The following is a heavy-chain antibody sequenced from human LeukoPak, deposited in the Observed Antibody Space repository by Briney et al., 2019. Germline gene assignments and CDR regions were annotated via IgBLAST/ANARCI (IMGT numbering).Heavy chain of an antibody. CDR1: GFTFSSYA. CDR2: ISGSGGST. J-gene: IGHJ4*02. V-gene: IGHV3-23*01. D-gene: IGHD6-19*01. Sequence: GGSLRLSCAASGFTFSSYAMSWVRQAPGKGLEWVSAISGSGGSTYYADSVEGRFTISRDNSKNTLYLQMNSLRAEDTAVYYCAKLLFPSGWYRNTATGFDYWGQGTLVTVSS. CDR3: AKLLFPSGWYRNTATGFDY.